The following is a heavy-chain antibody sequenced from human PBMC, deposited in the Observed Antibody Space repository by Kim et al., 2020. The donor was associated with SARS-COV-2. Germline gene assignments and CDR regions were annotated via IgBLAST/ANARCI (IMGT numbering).Heavy chain of an antibody. D-gene: IGHD4-17*01. J-gene: IGHJ4*02. CDR3: ARSYGDYVSFDY. Sequence: YYHPSLKSRVTISVDTSKNQVSLKLSSVTAADTAVYYCARSYGDYVSFDYWGQGTLVTISS. V-gene: IGHV4-30-2*04.